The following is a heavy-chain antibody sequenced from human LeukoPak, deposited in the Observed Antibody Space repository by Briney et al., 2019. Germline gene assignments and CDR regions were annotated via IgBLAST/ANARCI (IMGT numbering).Heavy chain of an antibody. D-gene: IGHD5-24*01. V-gene: IGHV1-69*04. Sequence: ASVKVSCKASGYTFTSYGVSWVRQAPGQGLEWMGRIIPILGIANYAQKFQGRVTITADKSTSTAYMELSSLRSEDTAVYYCASPGWLQSPTWGQGTLVTVSS. CDR3: ASPGWLQSPT. CDR1: GYTFTSYG. CDR2: IIPILGIA. J-gene: IGHJ5*02.